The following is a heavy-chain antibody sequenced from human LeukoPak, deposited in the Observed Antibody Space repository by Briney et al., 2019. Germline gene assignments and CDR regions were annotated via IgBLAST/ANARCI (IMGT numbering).Heavy chain of an antibody. CDR1: GGSISRAGYY. V-gene: IGHV4-61*10. CDR3: ARGDYWGFIDY. Sequence: SETLSLTCTVSGGSISRAGYYWSWIRQPAGKGLEWIGRIDNGGSTNYNPSLKSRVTISVDTSKNQFSLKLSSVTAADTAVYYCARGDYWGFIDYWGQGTLVTVSS. CDR2: IDNGGST. J-gene: IGHJ4*02. D-gene: IGHD7-27*01.